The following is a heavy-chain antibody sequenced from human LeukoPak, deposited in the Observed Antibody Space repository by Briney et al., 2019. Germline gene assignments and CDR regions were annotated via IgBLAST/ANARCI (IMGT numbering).Heavy chain of an antibody. V-gene: IGHV3-66*02. CDR3: AAMNY. J-gene: IGHJ4*02. Sequence: PGGSLRLSCAASEFAFDGHGMSWVRQAPGKGLEWVSVIYSGGSTYYADSVKGRFTISRDNSKNTLYLQMNSLRAEDTAVYYAAAMNYWGQGTLVTVSS. CDR2: IYSGGST. CDR1: EFAFDGHG. D-gene: IGHD2-2*01.